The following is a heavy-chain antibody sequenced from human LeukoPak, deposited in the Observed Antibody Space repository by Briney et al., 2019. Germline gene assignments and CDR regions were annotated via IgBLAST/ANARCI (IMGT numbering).Heavy chain of an antibody. V-gene: IGHV3-23*01. J-gene: IGHJ4*02. Sequence: PRRSLRLSCAPSGFTFSSDAMSWVCQAPGGGLEWVSGISSSGGSTYYAHSVKGGFTIPRDNSKNTLYLQMNSLRAEHTAIYYCAKVQDYDILTGYYIAGGKFDYWGQGTLVTVSS. CDR3: AKVQDYDILTGYYIAGGKFDY. D-gene: IGHD3-9*01. CDR1: GFTFSSDA. CDR2: ISSSGGST.